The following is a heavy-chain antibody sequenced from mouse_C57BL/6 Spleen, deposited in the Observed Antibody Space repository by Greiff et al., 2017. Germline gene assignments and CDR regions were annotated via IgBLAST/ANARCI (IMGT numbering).Heavy chain of an antibody. CDR3: ARRPIYYDYDLWYFDY. D-gene: IGHD2-4*01. CDR2: ISSGSSTI. J-gene: IGHJ2*01. V-gene: IGHV5-17*01. CDR1: GFTFSDYG. Sequence: EVQLVESGGGLVKPGGSLKLSCAASGFTFSDYGMHWVRQAPGKGLEWVAYISSGSSTIYYADTVKGRFTIARDNAKNTLFLQMTSLRSEDTAMYYCARRPIYYDYDLWYFDYWGQGTTLTVSS.